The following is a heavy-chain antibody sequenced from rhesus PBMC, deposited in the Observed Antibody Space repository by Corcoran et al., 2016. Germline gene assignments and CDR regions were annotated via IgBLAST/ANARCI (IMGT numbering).Heavy chain of an antibody. CDR1: GGSISSNY. J-gene: IGHJ4*01. CDR2: IYGSGSRT. D-gene: IGHD1-14*01. Sequence: QVQLQESGPGLVKPLETLSLTCAVSGGSISSNYWSWTRQAPGKGLAWIGYIYGSGSRTNYNPSLKSRVTLSVDTSKNQLSLKLSSVTAADTAVYYCARQRNDGYFDYWGQGVLVTVSS. CDR3: ARQRNDGYFDY. V-gene: IGHV4S11*01.